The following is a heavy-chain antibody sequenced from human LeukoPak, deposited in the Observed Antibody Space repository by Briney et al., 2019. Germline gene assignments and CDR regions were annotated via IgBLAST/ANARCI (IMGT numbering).Heavy chain of an antibody. CDR3: ARDDYYDSSGASVFYGMDV. CDR2: INPNSGGT. J-gene: IGHJ6*02. Sequence: ASVKVSCKASGYTVTGYYMHWVRQAPGQGLGWMGWINPNSGGTNYAQKFQGRVTMTRDTSISTAYMELSRLRSDDTAVYYCARDDYYDSSGASVFYGMDVWGQGTTVTVSS. D-gene: IGHD3-22*01. V-gene: IGHV1-2*02. CDR1: GYTVTGYY.